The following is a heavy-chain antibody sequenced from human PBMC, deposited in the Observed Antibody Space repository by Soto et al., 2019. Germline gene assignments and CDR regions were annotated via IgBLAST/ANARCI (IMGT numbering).Heavy chain of an antibody. CDR2: IWHDGTKK. V-gene: IGHV3-33*01. CDR1: GFTFNSFG. D-gene: IGHD2-8*01. J-gene: IGHJ6*02. Sequence: QVQLVESGGDVVQPGTSLRLSCEASGFTFNSFGMHWVRQAPGKGLEWVAIIWHDGTKKYYVDSVKGRFTISRDNSKDTLYLQMNNLRAEDTAVYYCARTGLQIVQATSSSYGLDVWGQGTTVTVSS. CDR3: ARTGLQIVQATSSSYGLDV.